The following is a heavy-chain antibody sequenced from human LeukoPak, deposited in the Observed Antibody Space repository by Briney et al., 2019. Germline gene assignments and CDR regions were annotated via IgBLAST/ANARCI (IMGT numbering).Heavy chain of an antibody. Sequence: GASVKVSRKASGYPFTDYYMHWVRQAPGQGLEWMGWINPNSGGTTYAQKYQGRVTLTRDTSISTAYMELSGLRSDDTAVYYCARGGTYYGFFDYWGQGTLVTVSS. V-gene: IGHV1-2*02. CDR2: INPNSGGT. D-gene: IGHD1-26*01. CDR1: GYPFTDYY. CDR3: ARGGTYYGFFDY. J-gene: IGHJ4*02.